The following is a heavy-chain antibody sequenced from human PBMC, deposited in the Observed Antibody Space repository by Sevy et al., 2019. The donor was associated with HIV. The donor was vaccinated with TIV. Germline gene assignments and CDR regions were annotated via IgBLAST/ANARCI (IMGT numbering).Heavy chain of an antibody. V-gene: IGHV3-33*01. CDR2: IWYDGINK. J-gene: IGHJ4*02. CDR1: GFSFSDYG. CDR3: ARDNLLPMMISMLRGALSYTFDH. Sequence: GGSLRLSCEGLGFSFSDYGMHWVRQAPGKGREWVAAIWYDGINKYYADSVKGRFTISRDNSKNTLYLQLNSLRDEDTAIYYRARDNLLPMMISMLRGALSYTFDHWGQGTLVTVSS. D-gene: IGHD3-10*01.